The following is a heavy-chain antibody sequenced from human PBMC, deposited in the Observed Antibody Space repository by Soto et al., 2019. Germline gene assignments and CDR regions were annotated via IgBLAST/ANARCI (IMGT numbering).Heavy chain of an antibody. J-gene: IGHJ4*02. CDR2: ISTYNENM. CDR3: GYVGGYSTGAYSFDL. CDR1: CSTFPRNG. Sequence: GXSVEVTCKVSCSTFPRNGIGGVRQAPVQGLEWLGLISTYNENMYSAPKLEDRLTMTTDRSTTTAYMELRNLESDDAATYFCGYVGGYSTGAYSFDLWGQGTQVTVYS. V-gene: IGHV1-18*04. D-gene: IGHD5-18*01.